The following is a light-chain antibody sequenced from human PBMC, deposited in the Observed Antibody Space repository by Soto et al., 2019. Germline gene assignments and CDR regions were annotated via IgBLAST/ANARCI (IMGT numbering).Light chain of an antibody. CDR1: QSIDQK. CDR3: QPYDLYWT. J-gene: IGKJ1*01. V-gene: IGKV1-5*01. Sequence: QMTQTPATLSTSLGDRVTITCRASQSIDQKLAWYQQKPGQAPKLLIFDASTLESGVPSRFSGSGSGTDFSLSINSLQPDDLATYYCQPYDLYWTVGQGTKVDIK. CDR2: DAS.